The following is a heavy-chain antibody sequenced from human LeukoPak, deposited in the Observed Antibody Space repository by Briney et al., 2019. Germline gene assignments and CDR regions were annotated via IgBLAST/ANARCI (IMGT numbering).Heavy chain of an antibody. V-gene: IGHV4-31*03. CDR2: IYYSGST. Sequence: PSETLSLTCTVSGGSISSGGYYWSWIRQHPGKGLEWIGYIYYSGSTYYNLSLKSRVTISVDTSKNQFSLKLSSVTAADTAVYYCAATSRVVVSFDYWGQGTLVTVSS. J-gene: IGHJ4*02. CDR1: GGSISSGGYY. D-gene: IGHD2-21*01. CDR3: AATSRVVVSFDY.